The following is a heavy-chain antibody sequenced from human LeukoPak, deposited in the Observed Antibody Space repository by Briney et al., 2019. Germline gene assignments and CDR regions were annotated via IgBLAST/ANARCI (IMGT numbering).Heavy chain of an antibody. Sequence: GASVKGSCKVSGYTPTELSMHWLLQAPRKGLAGMGRFDPEDVETIYAQKFQGRVTTTEDTSTDTAYMELSSLRSEDTAVYYCATRVNYGDYLKAYYYYGMDVWGKGTTVTVSS. D-gene: IGHD4-17*01. CDR3: ATRVNYGDYLKAYYYYGMDV. J-gene: IGHJ6*04. CDR2: FDPEDVET. CDR1: GYTPTELS. V-gene: IGHV1-24*01.